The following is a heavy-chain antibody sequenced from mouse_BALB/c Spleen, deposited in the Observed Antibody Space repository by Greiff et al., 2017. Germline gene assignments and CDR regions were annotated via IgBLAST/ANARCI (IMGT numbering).Heavy chain of an antibody. CDR2: IWTGGGT. Sequence: QVQLQQSGPGLVAPSQSLSITCTVSGFSLTSYDISWIRQPPGKGLEWLGVIWTGGGTNYNSAFMSRLSISKDNSKSQVFLKMNSLQTDDTAIYYCVRDRRDAMDYWGQGTSVTVSS. CDR1: GFSLTSYD. J-gene: IGHJ4*01. V-gene: IGHV2-9-2*01. CDR3: VRDRRDAMDY.